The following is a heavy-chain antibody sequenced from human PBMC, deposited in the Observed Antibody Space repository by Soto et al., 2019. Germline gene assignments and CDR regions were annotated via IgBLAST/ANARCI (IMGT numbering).Heavy chain of an antibody. Sequence: PGGSLRLSYAASGFTFSDYYVTWIRQAPGKGLEWLSYISSTSRHTDYADSVKGRFTISRDNANNSLYLQMNSLRVDDTAVYFCARAASAAGSRYFDYWGQGALVTVSS. CDR3: ARAASAAGSRYFDY. D-gene: IGHD6-13*01. J-gene: IGHJ4*02. V-gene: IGHV3-11*06. CDR1: GFTFSDYY. CDR2: ISSTSRHT.